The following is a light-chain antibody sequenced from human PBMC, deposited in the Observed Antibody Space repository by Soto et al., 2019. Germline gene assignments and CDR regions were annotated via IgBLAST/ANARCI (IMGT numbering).Light chain of an antibody. J-gene: IGLJ1*01. Sequence: QSALTQPASVSGSPGQSITISCTGTGSDVGAYRYVSWYQQHPGPAPKLIIYDVSNRPSGVSDRFSGSKSGNTASLTISGLQSEDEADYYCDSYTSSSSYAFGTGTKLTVL. V-gene: IGLV2-14*01. CDR2: DVS. CDR1: GSDVGAYRY. CDR3: DSYTSSSSYA.